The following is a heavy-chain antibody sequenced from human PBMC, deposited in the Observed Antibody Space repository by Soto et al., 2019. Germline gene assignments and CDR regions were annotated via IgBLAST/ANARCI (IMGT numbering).Heavy chain of an antibody. J-gene: IGHJ4*02. Sequence: QVQLQASCPGLVKPSATLSLTCTVSGVSISNNYWSWIRQPPGKGLEWIGYIYYNGNTNYKPYLKSRVTMSEDTSRSQISLKLTTVTAADTAVYYCTRANWYSEYWGQGTLVTVS. D-gene: IGHD7-27*01. CDR2: IYYNGNT. V-gene: IGHV4-59*01. CDR3: TRANWYSEY. CDR1: GVSISNNY.